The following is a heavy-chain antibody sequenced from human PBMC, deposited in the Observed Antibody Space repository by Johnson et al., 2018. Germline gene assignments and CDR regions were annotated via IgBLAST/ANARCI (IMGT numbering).Heavy chain of an antibody. J-gene: IGHJ6*03. CDR3: ASVLDFWRGYNFYDYMDV. Sequence: VQLVQSGGGLVQPGGSLRLSCAASGFTFSSYWMSWVRQAPGKGLEWVANIKQDGSEKYYVDSVKGRFTISRDNAKNSLYLQMNSLRAEDTAAYYCASVLDFWRGYNFYDYMDVWGKGTTVTVSS. D-gene: IGHD3-3*01. V-gene: IGHV3-7*01. CDR2: IKQDGSEK. CDR1: GFTFSSYW.